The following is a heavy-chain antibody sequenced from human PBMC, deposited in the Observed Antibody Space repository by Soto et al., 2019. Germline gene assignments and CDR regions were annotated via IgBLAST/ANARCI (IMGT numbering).Heavy chain of an antibody. J-gene: IGHJ6*02. CDR3: ARGHSTDCSNGVCSFFYNHEMDV. CDR1: GGTFSNFG. Sequence: ASVKVSCKASGGTFSNFGFSWVRQAPGQGLEWMGGIIPIFASSNYAQKFQGRLTITADESTSTAYMDLSSLRSEDTAVYFCARGHSTDCSNGVCSFFYNHEMDVWGQGTTGTSP. V-gene: IGHV1-69*13. D-gene: IGHD2-8*01. CDR2: IIPIFASS.